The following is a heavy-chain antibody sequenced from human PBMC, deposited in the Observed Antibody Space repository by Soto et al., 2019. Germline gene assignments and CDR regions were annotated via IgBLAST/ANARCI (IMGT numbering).Heavy chain of an antibody. J-gene: IGHJ5*02. CDR3: ARPYGSGIYPHFDP. V-gene: IGHV1-69*13. CDR1: GGTFSSYA. CDR2: IIPIFGTA. D-gene: IGHD3-10*01. Sequence: ASVKVSCKASGGTFSSYAISWVRQAPGQGLEWMGGIIPIFGTANYAQKFQGRVTITADEATSTAYMELSSLRSEDTAVYYCARPYGSGIYPHFDPWGQGTLVTVSS.